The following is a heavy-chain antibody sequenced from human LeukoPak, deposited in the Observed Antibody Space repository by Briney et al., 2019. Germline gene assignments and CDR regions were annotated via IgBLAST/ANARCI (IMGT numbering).Heavy chain of an antibody. J-gene: IGHJ4*02. CDR1: GYTFTGHY. CDR3: ARGDYSSSSYFDY. Sequence: ASVTVSCKASGYTFTGHYIHWVRQAPGQGLEWMGWINPYTGDKTYARKFQGRVTVTRDTSISTAYMELSSLRSDDTAVYYCARGDYSSSSYFDYWGQGTLVTVSS. V-gene: IGHV1-2*02. CDR2: INPYTGDK. D-gene: IGHD6-13*01.